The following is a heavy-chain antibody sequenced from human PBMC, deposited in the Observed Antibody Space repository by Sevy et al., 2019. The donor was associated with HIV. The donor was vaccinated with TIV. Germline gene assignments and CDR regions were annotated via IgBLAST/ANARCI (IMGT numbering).Heavy chain of an antibody. CDR3: ARATGTEALDAFDF. D-gene: IGHD1-1*01. V-gene: IGHV3-21*01. Sequence: GGYLRLSCAASGFTFSTYSMNCVRQAPGKGLEWVSSISNDYYYIYYADSVKGRFTISRDNAKNSLYLQMNNLRAEDTAVYYCARATGTEALDAFDFWGQGTRVTVSS. CDR1: GFTFSTYS. J-gene: IGHJ3*01. CDR2: ISNDYYYI.